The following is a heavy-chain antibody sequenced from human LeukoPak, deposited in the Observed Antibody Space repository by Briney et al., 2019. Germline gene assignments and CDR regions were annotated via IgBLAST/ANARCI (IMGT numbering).Heavy chain of an antibody. CDR3: AREAPGWYSSSWFDY. CDR2: IKQDGSEK. J-gene: IGHJ4*02. V-gene: IGHV3-7*03. D-gene: IGHD6-13*01. CDR1: GFTSSSYW. Sequence: PGGSLRLSCAASGFTSSSYWMSWVRQAPGKGLEWVANIKQDGSEKYYVDSVKGRFTISRDNAKNSLYLQMNSLRAEDTAVYYCAREAPGWYSSSWFDYWGQGTLVTVSS.